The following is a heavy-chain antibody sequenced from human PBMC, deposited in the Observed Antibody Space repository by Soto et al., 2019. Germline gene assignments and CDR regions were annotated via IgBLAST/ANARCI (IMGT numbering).Heavy chain of an antibody. CDR3: VRGGLVPSAVLRYDFGMDV. D-gene: IGHD2-2*02. CDR1: GFVFSDYY. Sequence: VYLVESGGGLVKPGGSLRLSCAASGFVFSDYYMSWIRQAPGKGLEWVSYISDRSSYTNYAGSVKGRFTISRDNDKMSLYLEMNSLRAEDTAVYYCVRGGLVPSAVLRYDFGMDVWGQGTTVTVSS. J-gene: IGHJ6*02. CDR2: ISDRSSYT. V-gene: IGHV3-11*06.